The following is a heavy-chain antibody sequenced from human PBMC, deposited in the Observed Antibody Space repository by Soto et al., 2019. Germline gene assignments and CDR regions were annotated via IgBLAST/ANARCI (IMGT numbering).Heavy chain of an antibody. D-gene: IGHD3-22*01. CDR2: ISYDGSKK. CDR3: ARDRLYESNTQYYNYGMDV. Sequence: LVESGGGVVQPRRSLRVSCAASGFTFTSYAMHWVRQAPGKGLEWVATISYDGSKKDYADSVKGRFTISRDNSKNTLYLQMNSLRAEDTAVYYCARDRLYESNTQYYNYGMDVWGQGTTVTVSS. V-gene: IGHV3-30-3*01. CDR1: GFTFTSYA. J-gene: IGHJ6*02.